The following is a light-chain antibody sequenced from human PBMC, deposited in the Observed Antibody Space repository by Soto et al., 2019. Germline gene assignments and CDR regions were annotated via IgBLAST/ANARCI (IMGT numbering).Light chain of an antibody. CDR1: SSDVGGYNY. J-gene: IGLJ1*01. CDR2: EVS. Sequence: QSVLTQPASVSGSPGQAITISCTGTSSDVGGYNYVSWYQQHPGKAPKLMVYEVSNRPSGVADRFSGSKSGNTASLTISGLQAEDEADYYCTSYTSSSTPGFGTGTKVTGL. CDR3: TSYTSSSTPG. V-gene: IGLV2-14*01.